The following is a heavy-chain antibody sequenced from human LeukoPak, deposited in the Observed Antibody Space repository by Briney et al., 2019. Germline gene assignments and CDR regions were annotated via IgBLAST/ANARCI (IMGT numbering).Heavy chain of an antibody. CDR3: ARNYGGNYLGAFDI. CDR1: GGSISSYY. J-gene: IGHJ3*02. Sequence: SETLSLTCTVSGGSISSYYWSWIRQPPGKGLEWIGYIYYSGSTNYNPSLKSRVTISVDTSKNQFSLKLSSVTAADTAVYYRARNYGGNYLGAFDIWGQGTMVTVSS. D-gene: IGHD4-23*01. V-gene: IGHV4-59*01. CDR2: IYYSGST.